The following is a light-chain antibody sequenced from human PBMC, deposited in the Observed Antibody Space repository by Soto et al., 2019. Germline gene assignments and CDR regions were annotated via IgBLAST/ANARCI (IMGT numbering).Light chain of an antibody. Sequence: QPVLTQPPSVSGAPGLRVTISCTGSSSNIGAGYDVHWYQQLPGTAPKLLIYANSNRPSGVPDRFSGSKSGTSASLAITGLQAEDEADYSCQSYDSSLCGSVFGGGTKLTVL. CDR3: QSYDSSLCGSV. CDR1: SSNIGAGYD. V-gene: IGLV1-40*01. CDR2: ANS. J-gene: IGLJ3*02.